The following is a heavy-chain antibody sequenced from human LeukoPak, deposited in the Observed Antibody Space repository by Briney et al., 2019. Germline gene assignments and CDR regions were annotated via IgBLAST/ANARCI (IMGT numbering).Heavy chain of an antibody. CDR3: ARVGRGYCTNGVCYPFDY. Sequence: ASVKVSCKASGYTFTSYGISWVRQAPGQGLEWMGWISAYNGNTNYAQKLQGRVTMTTDTSTSTAYMELRSLRSDDTAVYYCARVGRGYCTNGVCYPFDYWGQGTLVTVSS. D-gene: IGHD2-8*01. CDR2: ISAYNGNT. V-gene: IGHV1-18*01. CDR1: GYTFTSYG. J-gene: IGHJ4*02.